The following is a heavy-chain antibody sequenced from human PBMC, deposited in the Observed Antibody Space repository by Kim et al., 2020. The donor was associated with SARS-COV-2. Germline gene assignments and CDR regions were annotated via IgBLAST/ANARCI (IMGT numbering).Heavy chain of an antibody. CDR3: AAEAGIFGVVGVLGPIDY. V-gene: IGHV3-23*01. Sequence: GGSLRLSCAASGFTFSSYAMSWVRQAPGKGLEWVSAISGSGGSTYYADSVKGRFTISRDNSKNTLYLQMNSLRAEDTAVYYCAAEAGIFGVVGVLGPIDYWGQGTLVTVSS. CDR2: ISGSGGST. J-gene: IGHJ4*02. CDR1: GFTFSSYA. D-gene: IGHD3-3*01.